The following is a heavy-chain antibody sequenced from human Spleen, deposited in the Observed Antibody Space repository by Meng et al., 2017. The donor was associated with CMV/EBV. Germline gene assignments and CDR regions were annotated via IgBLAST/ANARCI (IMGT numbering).Heavy chain of an antibody. Sequence: QGHLQQGGAGLLKASETLSLTCAASGGSFSGYSWSWNRQSPGKGLEWIGQITHSGITEYKPSLKSRVTITVDTSKNQFSLKLSSVTAADTAVYYCARILWFGELQYYFDYWGQGTLVTVSS. V-gene: IGHV4-34*01. CDR1: GGSFSGYS. J-gene: IGHJ4*02. CDR2: ITHSGIT. CDR3: ARILWFGELQYYFDY. D-gene: IGHD3-10*01.